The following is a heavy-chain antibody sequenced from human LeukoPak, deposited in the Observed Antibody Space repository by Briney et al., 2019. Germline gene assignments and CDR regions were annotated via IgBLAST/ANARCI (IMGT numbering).Heavy chain of an antibody. CDR1: GFTFSSYS. D-gene: IGHD3-3*01. V-gene: IGHV3-48*01. CDR2: ISSSSSTI. J-gene: IGHJ4*02. CDR3: ARRSITIFGVALDY. Sequence: PGGSLRLSCAASGFTFSSYSMNWVRQAPGKGLEWVSYISSSSSTIYYADSVKGRFTISRDNAKNSLYLQMNSLRAEDTAVYYCARRSITIFGVALDYWGQGTLVTVSS.